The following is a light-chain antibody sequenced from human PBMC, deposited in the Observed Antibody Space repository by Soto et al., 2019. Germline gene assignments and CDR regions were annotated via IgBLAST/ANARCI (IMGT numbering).Light chain of an antibody. CDR3: FSYTTSNAYV. J-gene: IGLJ1*01. CDR2: DVS. V-gene: IGLV2-14*03. CDR1: SSDIGSYNY. Sequence: QSVLTQPASVSGSPGQSITISCTGTSSDIGSYNYVSWYQHHPGKVPQLMIYDVSNRPSGVSNRFAGSKSGNTASLTISGLQAEDEAYYYCFSYTTSNAYVFGTGTKVNVL.